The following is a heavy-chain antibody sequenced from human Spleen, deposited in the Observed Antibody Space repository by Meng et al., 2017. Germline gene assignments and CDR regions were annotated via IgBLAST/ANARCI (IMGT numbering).Heavy chain of an antibody. J-gene: IGHJ4*02. D-gene: IGHD3-22*01. CDR1: GFTFSSYA. Sequence: GESLKISCAASGFTFSSYAMSCVRQAPGKGLEWVSAISGSGDSTYYADSVKGRFTISRDNSKTTLYLQMNSLRAEDTAVYYCARSPIDKYDLSALPLDYWGQGTLVTVSS. CDR2: ISGSGDST. V-gene: IGHV3-23*01. CDR3: ARSPIDKYDLSALPLDY.